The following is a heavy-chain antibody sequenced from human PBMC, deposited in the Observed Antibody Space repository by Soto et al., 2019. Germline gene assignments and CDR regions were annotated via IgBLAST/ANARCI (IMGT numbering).Heavy chain of an antibody. CDR3: AAPDYGDYWYFDL. Sequence: QMQLVQSGPEVKKPGTSVKVSCKASGFPFSKSDVQWVRQARGQRLKWIGGIVVGSGNTNYAQKFQERVTITRDMSTSTVYMELSGLRSEDTAVYYCAAPDYGDYWYFDLWGRGTLVTVSP. V-gene: IGHV1-58*01. CDR2: IVVGSGNT. CDR1: GFPFSKSD. D-gene: IGHD4-17*01. J-gene: IGHJ2*01.